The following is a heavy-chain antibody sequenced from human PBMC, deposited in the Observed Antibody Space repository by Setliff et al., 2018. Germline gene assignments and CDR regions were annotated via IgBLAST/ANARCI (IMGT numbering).Heavy chain of an antibody. D-gene: IGHD3-22*01. CDR2: IYIGGSA. Sequence: PSETLSLTCTVSGGSISSYYRSWIRQPAGKGLEWIGHIYIGGSANYNPSLKSRVTMSIDTSKNQFSLKLSSVTAADTAVYYCARESRYYYDNLGTLDYWGQGTLVTVSS. V-gene: IGHV4-4*07. CDR3: ARESRYYYDNLGTLDY. CDR1: GGSISSYY. J-gene: IGHJ4*02.